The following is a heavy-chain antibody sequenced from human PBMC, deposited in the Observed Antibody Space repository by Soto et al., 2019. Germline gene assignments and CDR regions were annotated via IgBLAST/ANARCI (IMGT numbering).Heavy chain of an antibody. CDR2: ISYDGSNK. CDR1: GFTFSSYA. V-gene: IGHV3-30*04. CDR3: ASDQNYYGSGSYYNY. D-gene: IGHD3-10*01. Sequence: GGSLRLSCAASGFTFSSYAMHWVRQAPGKGLEWVAVISYDGSNKYYADSVKGRFTISRDNSKNTLYLQMNSLRAEDTAVYYCASDQNYYGSGSYYNYWGQGTLVTVSS. J-gene: IGHJ4*02.